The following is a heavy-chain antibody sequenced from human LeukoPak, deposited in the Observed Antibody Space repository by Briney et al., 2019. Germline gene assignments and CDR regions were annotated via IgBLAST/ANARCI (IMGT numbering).Heavy chain of an antibody. Sequence: PETLSLTCTVSLGSISSSRYYWGCIRQPPGKGLEWLVSIYFRGSTYYNPSLRSGSTISVATPKNRFSLKRTSVTAATPAVFYCARRPVLQSTSTFDPWGQGTLVPVSS. J-gene: IGHJ5*02. V-gene: IGHV4-39*02. D-gene: IGHD4-11*01. CDR3: ARRPVLQSTSTFDP. CDR1: LGSISSSRYY. CDR2: IYFRGST.